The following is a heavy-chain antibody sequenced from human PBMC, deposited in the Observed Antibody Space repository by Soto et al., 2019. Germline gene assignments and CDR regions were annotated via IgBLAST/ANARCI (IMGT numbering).Heavy chain of an antibody. V-gene: IGHV1-18*01. CDR2: ISAHNGNT. J-gene: IGHJ4*02. CDR3: ARGRYGDY. D-gene: IGHD1-1*01. CDR1: GYTFTSYG. Sequence: QVHLVQSGAEVKKPGASVKVSCKASGYTFTSYGITWVRQAPGQGLEWMGWISAHNGNTDYAQKLQCRVIVPRDTSTSTAYMELRSLRSDDTAVYYCARGRYGDYWGQGALVTVSS.